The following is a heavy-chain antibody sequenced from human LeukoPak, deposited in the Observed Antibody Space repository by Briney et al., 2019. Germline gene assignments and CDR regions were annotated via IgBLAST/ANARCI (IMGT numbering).Heavy chain of an antibody. D-gene: IGHD3-10*01. V-gene: IGHV1-69*06. CDR2: IIPIFGTA. Sequence: SAKVSSKASLGTFTRYAISCVRQAPGQGLEWMGGIIPIFGTANSAQKFQGRVTITADKSTSTAYMELSSLRSEDTAVYYCARHYGSGSYWWFDYWGQGTLVTVSS. CDR1: LGTFTRYA. J-gene: IGHJ4*02. CDR3: ARHYGSGSYWWFDY.